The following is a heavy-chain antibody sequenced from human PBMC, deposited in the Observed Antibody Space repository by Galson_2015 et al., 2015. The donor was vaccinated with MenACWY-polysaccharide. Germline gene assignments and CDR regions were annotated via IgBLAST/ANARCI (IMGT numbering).Heavy chain of an antibody. D-gene: IGHD1-1*01. CDR3: AREGPTYGMDV. Sequence: SLRLSCAGSGFSFSTYHMNWVRQAPGKGLEWLSYITSSSTTTYYADSVKGRLTISRDNAKNSLYLQMNSLRAEDTAVYYCAREGPTYGMDVWGQGTTVTVSS. V-gene: IGHV3-48*01. J-gene: IGHJ6*02. CDR1: GFSFSTYH. CDR2: ITSSSTTT.